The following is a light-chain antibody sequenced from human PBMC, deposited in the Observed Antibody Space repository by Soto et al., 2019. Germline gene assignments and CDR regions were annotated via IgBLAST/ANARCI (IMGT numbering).Light chain of an antibody. Sequence: QSALTQPASVSGSPGQSITISCTGTSSDVGGYNYVSWYQQQSGKAPKLMIYEVTNRPSGVSNRFSGSKSGNTASLTISGLQAEDEADYYCSSYTSSSTPSFGGGTQLTVL. CDR3: SSYTSSSTPS. CDR2: EVT. V-gene: IGLV2-14*01. J-gene: IGLJ2*01. CDR1: SSDVGGYNY.